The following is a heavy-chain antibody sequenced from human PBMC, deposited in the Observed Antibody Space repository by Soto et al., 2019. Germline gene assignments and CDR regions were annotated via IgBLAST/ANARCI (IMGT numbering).Heavy chain of an antibody. V-gene: IGHV3-23*01. CDR2: ISGSGGST. D-gene: IGHD6-13*01. Sequence: EVQLLESGGGLVQPGGSLRLSCAASGFTFSSYAMSWVRQAPGKGLEWVSAISGSGGSTYYADSVKGRFTISRDNSKNTLYLQMNSLRAEDTAVYYSAKPRGMRAAAGTSWFDPWGQGTLVTISS. CDR3: AKPRGMRAAAGTSWFDP. CDR1: GFTFSSYA. J-gene: IGHJ5*02.